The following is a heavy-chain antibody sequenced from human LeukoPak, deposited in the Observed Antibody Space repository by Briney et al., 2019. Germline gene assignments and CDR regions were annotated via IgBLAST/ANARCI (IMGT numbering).Heavy chain of an antibody. Sequence: GGSLRLXCAASGFTFSDHYMDWVRQAPGKGLEWVGRTRNKANSYTTEYAASVKGRFTISRDDSKNSLYLQMNSLKTEDTAVYYCASTADYSNYALFDYWGQGTLVTVSS. CDR1: GFTFSDHY. V-gene: IGHV3-72*01. J-gene: IGHJ4*02. CDR3: ASTADYSNYALFDY. CDR2: TRNKANSYTT. D-gene: IGHD4-11*01.